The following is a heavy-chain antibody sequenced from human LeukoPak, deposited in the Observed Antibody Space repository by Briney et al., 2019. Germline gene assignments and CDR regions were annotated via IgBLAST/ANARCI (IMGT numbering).Heavy chain of an antibody. CDR1: GYTFTSYD. J-gene: IGHJ6*02. D-gene: IGHD1-14*01. CDR3: ARGVSMEPPGIGGMDV. Sequence: ASVKVSCKASGYTFTSYDINWVRQATGQGLEWMGWMNPNSGNTGYAQKFQGRVTMTRNTSISTAYMELSSLRSEDTAVYYCARGVSMEPPGIGGMDVWGQGTTVTVSS. CDR2: MNPNSGNT. V-gene: IGHV1-8*01.